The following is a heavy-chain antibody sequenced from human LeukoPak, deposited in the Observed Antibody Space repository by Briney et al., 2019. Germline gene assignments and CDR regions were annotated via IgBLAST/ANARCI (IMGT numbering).Heavy chain of an antibody. CDR2: IYSGGST. CDR3: ARDTGHGDNWNDGRDY. V-gene: IGHV3-66*01. Sequence: GSLRLSCAASGFTVSSNYMSWVRQAPGKGLEWVSVIYSGGSTYYADSVKGRFTISRDNSKNTLYLQMNSLRAEDTAVYYCARDTGHGDNWNDGRDYWGQGTLVTVSS. CDR1: GFTVSSNY. D-gene: IGHD1-20*01. J-gene: IGHJ4*02.